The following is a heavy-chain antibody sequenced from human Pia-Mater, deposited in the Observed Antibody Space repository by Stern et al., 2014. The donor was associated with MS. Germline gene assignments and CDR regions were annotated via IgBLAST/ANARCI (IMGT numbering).Heavy chain of an antibody. V-gene: IGHV3-30*18. J-gene: IGHJ4*02. D-gene: IGHD2-2*02. CDR3: ANAAALSCRSPSCYKAFEY. Sequence: QVQLVESGGGVAQPGRSLRLSCAASGFTFSLSGMHWVRQAPGKGLDWLAVISYDGSDKYYGDSVKGRFTISRDNSKNTVYLQMNSLRAEDTAVYYCANAAALSCRSPSCYKAFEYWGQGILVTVSS. CDR2: ISYDGSDK. CDR1: GFTFSLSG.